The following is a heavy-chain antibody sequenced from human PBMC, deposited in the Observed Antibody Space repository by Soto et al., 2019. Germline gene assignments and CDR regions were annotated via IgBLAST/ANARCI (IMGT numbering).Heavy chain of an antibody. J-gene: IGHJ6*02. CDR3: ARGINVGCSGGSCYRVGYYGMDV. CDR1: GGSFSGYY. D-gene: IGHD2-15*01. Sequence: SETLSLTCAVYGGSFSGYYWSWIRQPPGKGLEWIGEINHSGSTNYNPSLKSRVTISVDTSKNQFSLKLSSVTAADTAVYYCARGINVGCSGGSCYRVGYYGMDVWGQGTTVTVSS. CDR2: INHSGST. V-gene: IGHV4-34*01.